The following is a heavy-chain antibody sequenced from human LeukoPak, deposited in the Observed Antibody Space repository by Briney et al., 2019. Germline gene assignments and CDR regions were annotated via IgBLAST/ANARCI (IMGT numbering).Heavy chain of an antibody. CDR3: ARDWRGSKSWNLDL. CDR2: INNRSSSK. V-gene: IGHV3-48*04. CDR1: GFNISSYS. J-gene: IGHJ2*01. Sequence: GGSLRLSCAAAGFNISSYSMNWVRQAPGKGLEWVSYINNRSSSKYYADSVKGRLSISRDNAKNSLYLQMSSLRAEDTAVYYCARDWRGSKSWNLDLWGRGTLVTVSS. D-gene: IGHD3-3*01.